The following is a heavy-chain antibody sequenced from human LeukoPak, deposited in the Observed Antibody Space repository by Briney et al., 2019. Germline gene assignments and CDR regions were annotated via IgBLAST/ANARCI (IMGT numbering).Heavy chain of an antibody. D-gene: IGHD2-15*01. CDR3: ARDRDGGFAFDI. CDR2: IMPNGETR. CDR1: GFSFSNYV. J-gene: IGHJ3*02. Sequence: GGSLRLSCAASGFSFSNYVVHWVRQAPGKGLEYVSAIMPNGETRGYANSMKGRFTISRDNSKNTLYLQMGSLRAEDMAIYYCARDRDGGFAFDIWGQGTLVTVSS. V-gene: IGHV3-64*01.